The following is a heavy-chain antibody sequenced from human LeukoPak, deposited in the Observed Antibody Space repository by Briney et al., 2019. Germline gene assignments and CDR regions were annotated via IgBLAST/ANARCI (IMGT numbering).Heavy chain of an antibody. V-gene: IGHV1-24*01. CDR2: FDPEDGET. CDR1: GYTLTELS. Sequence: GASVKVSCKVPGYTLTELSMHWVRQAPGKGLEWMGGFDPEDGETIYAQKFQGRVTMTEDTSTDTAYMELSSLRSEDTAVYYCATVGGSGYYQNDYWGQGTLVTVSS. CDR3: ATVGGSGYYQNDY. J-gene: IGHJ4*02. D-gene: IGHD3-22*01.